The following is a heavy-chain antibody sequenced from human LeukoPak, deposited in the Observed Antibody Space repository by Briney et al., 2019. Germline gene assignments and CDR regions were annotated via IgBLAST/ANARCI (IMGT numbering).Heavy chain of an antibody. CDR1: GFTFSSYW. Sequence: AGGSLRLSCAASGFTFSSYWMHWVRQAPGKGLVWVSRIDSDGSSTSNADSVKGRFTISRDSAKNTMYLEMNSLRAEDTAIYYCARGFTIFGVVNDAFDIWGQGTMVTVSS. CDR2: IDSDGSST. J-gene: IGHJ3*02. V-gene: IGHV3-74*01. CDR3: ARGFTIFGVVNDAFDI. D-gene: IGHD3-3*01.